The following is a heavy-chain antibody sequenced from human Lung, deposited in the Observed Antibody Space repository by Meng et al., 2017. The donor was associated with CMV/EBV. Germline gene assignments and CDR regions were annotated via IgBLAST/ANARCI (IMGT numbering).Heavy chain of an antibody. V-gene: IGHV3-13*01. D-gene: IGHD6-13*01. Sequence: ESLKISCAASGFNFSSHDMHWVRQATGKGLEWVSAIGTAGDTYYPGSVKGRFTISRENAKHSLYPQMNSLRAGDTAVYYCARARAGRGDYYYYYGMDFWGQGTXVTVSS. CDR3: ARARAGRGDYYYYYGMDF. CDR2: IGTAGDT. CDR1: GFNFSSHD. J-gene: IGHJ6*02.